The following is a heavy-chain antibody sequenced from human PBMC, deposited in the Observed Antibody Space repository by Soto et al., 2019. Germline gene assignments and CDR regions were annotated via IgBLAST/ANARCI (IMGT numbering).Heavy chain of an antibody. CDR3: TRENQRRSSGLDAFDI. CDR1: GGSISSGGYY. Sequence: QVQLQESGPGLVKPSQTLSLTCTFSGGSISSGGYYWTWIRQHPGKGLEWIGYIYYSGNTKYNSSLKNRVTISVDTTKNQFSLKLNSVTAADTSVYYCTRENQRRSSGLDAFDIWGQGTMVTVSS. J-gene: IGHJ3*02. CDR2: IYYSGNT. D-gene: IGHD3-22*01. V-gene: IGHV4-31*03.